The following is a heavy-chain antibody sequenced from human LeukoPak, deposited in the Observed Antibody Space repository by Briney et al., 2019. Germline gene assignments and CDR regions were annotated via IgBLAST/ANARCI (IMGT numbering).Heavy chain of an antibody. CDR1: GFTFSNAW. CDR2: IRYDGINK. Sequence: GGSLRLSCAASGFTFSNAWMSWVRQAPEKGLEWVAFIRYDGINKYYADSVKGRFTISRDSFKNTLYLQMNSLRPEDTAVYYCAKEGDYYGSGSYRDGFDIWGQGTRATVSS. D-gene: IGHD3-10*01. CDR3: AKEGDYYGSGSYRDGFDI. J-gene: IGHJ3*02. V-gene: IGHV3-30*02.